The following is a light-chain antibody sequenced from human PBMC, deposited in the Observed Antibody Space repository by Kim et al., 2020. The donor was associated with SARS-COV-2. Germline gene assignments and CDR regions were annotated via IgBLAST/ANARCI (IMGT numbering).Light chain of an antibody. Sequence: VSPEQTASITCSGDKLGDKYACWYQQKPGQSPVLVIYQDSKRPSGIPERFSGSNSGNTATLTISGTQAMDEADYYCQAWDSSLVVFGGGTQLTVL. CDR3: QAWDSSLVV. V-gene: IGLV3-1*01. CDR1: KLGDKY. CDR2: QDS. J-gene: IGLJ2*01.